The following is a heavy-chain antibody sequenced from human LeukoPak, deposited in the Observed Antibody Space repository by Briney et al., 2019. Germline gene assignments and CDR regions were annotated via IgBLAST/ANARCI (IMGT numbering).Heavy chain of an antibody. Sequence: GGSLRLSCAASGFTFSSYSMNWVRQAPGKGLEWVANIKQDGSEEYYVDSVKGRFTISRDNAKNSLYLQMNSLRAEDTAVYYCARAWYCTNGVCYRPYFDYWGQGTLVTVSS. D-gene: IGHD2-8*01. CDR2: IKQDGSEE. CDR3: ARAWYCTNGVCYRPYFDY. CDR1: GFTFSSYS. J-gene: IGHJ4*02. V-gene: IGHV3-7*01.